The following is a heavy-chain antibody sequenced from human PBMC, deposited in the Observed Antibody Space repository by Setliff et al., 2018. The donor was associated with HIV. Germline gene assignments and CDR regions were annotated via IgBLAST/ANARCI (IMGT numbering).Heavy chain of an antibody. CDR3: ARMYSSGPGHYYYMDV. V-gene: IGHV4-4*08. Sequence: LSLTCTVSGGSMSTYYWSWIRQPPGKGLEWIGYIYTSGSTNYNPSLRSRVTISVDTSKNHFSLRLSSVTAADTAVYYCARMYSSGPGHYYYMDVWGKGNTVTVSS. D-gene: IGHD6-25*01. CDR1: GGSMSTYY. CDR2: IYTSGST. J-gene: IGHJ6*03.